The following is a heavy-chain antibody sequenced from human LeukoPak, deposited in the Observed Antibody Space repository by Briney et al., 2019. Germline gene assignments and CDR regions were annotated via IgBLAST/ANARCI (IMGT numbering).Heavy chain of an antibody. D-gene: IGHD1-14*01. V-gene: IGHV4-30-2*01. J-gene: IGHJ6*03. CDR1: GGSISSGGYY. CDR3: ATSEGYYYMDV. Sequence: PSETLSLTCTVSGGSISSGGYYWSWIRQPPGKGPEWIGYIFHRGSASYNPSLRSRVTISLDTSKNQFSLKLSSVTAADTAVYYCATSEGYYYMDVWGKGTTVTVSS. CDR2: IFHRGSA.